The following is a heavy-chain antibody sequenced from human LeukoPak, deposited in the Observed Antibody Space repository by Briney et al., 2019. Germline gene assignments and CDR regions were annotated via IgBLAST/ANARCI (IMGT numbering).Heavy chain of an antibody. CDR3: ATLTTVVLDAFDI. CDR1: GFTFSSYS. J-gene: IGHJ3*02. V-gene: IGHV3-21*01. Sequence: GGSLRLSCAASGFTFSSYSMNWVRQAPGKGLEWVSSISSSSYIYYADSVKGRFTISRDNAKNSLYLQMNSLRAEDTAVYYCATLTTVVLDAFDIWGQGTMVTVSS. CDR2: ISSSSYI. D-gene: IGHD4-23*01.